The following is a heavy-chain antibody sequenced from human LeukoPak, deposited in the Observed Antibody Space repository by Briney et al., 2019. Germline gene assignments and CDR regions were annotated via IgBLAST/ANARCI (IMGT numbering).Heavy chain of an antibody. V-gene: IGHV3-23*01. J-gene: IGHJ4*02. Sequence: AGGSLRLSCAASGFTFSSYAMGWVRQAPGKGLEWVSAISGSGAGTYYRDSVKGRFTISRDNSKNTVYLQMNSLRAEDTAVYYCAKDGTTTITFDYWGQGTLVAVSS. D-gene: IGHD1-1*01. CDR2: ISGSGAGT. CDR1: GFTFSSYA. CDR3: AKDGTTTITFDY.